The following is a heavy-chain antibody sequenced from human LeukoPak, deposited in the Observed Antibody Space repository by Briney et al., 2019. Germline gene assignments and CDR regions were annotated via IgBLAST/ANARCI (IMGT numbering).Heavy chain of an antibody. V-gene: IGHV1-69*13. CDR1: GGTFSSYA. CDR3: AMLYDSSGYGDHYFDY. CDR2: IIPIFGTA. J-gene: IGHJ4*02. Sequence: ASVKVSCKASGGTFSSYAISWVRQAPGQGLEWMGGIIPIFGTANYAQKFQGRVTITADESTSTAYMELSSLRSEDTAVYYCAMLYDSSGYGDHYFDYWGQGTLVTVSS. D-gene: IGHD3-22*01.